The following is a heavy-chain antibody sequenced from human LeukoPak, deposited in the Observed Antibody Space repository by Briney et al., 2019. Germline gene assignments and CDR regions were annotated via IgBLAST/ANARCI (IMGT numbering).Heavy chain of an antibody. Sequence: PSETLSLTCTVSGCSISNYYWSWLRQSPGKELEWIAHVYYTGTTIYSPSLKSRLTVSVDPSKNQFSLNLSSVTAADTAVYYCARDAGYRSRLNYFDPWGQGTLVTVSS. CDR3: ARDAGYRSRLNYFDP. D-gene: IGHD5-24*01. CDR1: GCSISNYY. J-gene: IGHJ5*02. CDR2: VYYTGTT. V-gene: IGHV4-59*01.